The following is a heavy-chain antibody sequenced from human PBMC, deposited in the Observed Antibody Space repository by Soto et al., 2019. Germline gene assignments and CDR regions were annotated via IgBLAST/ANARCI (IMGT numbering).Heavy chain of an antibody. CDR3: ARADLTASAGEWNDY. Sequence: EVQVSESGGGLVRPGGSLRLSCAASGFIFSSYAMSWVRQAPGEGLGWVSAISGSGGSTYYADSVKGRFTISRDNSKNTLYLQMNSLRAEDTAVYYCARADLTASAGEWNDYWGQGTLVTVSS. J-gene: IGHJ4*02. V-gene: IGHV3-23*01. CDR1: GFIFSSYA. D-gene: IGHD6-25*01. CDR2: ISGSGGST.